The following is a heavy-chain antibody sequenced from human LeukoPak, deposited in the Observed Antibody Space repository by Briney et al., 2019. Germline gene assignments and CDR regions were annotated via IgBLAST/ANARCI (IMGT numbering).Heavy chain of an antibody. V-gene: IGHV1-46*04. CDR2: INPSGGST. CDR3: ARGRPDYGSGSYSDY. D-gene: IGHD3-10*01. CDR1: GYTFINYH. Sequence: GASVKVSCKPSGYTFINYHLHWVRQAPGQGLEWMGIINPSGGSTSYAQKLQGRVTMTRDTSTSTVYMGLRSLRSDDTAVYYCARGRPDYGSGSYSDYWGQGTLVTVSS. J-gene: IGHJ4*02.